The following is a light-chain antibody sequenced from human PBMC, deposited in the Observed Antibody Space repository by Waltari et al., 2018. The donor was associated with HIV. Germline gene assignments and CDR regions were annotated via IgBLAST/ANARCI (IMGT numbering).Light chain of an antibody. J-gene: IGLJ2*01. CDR2: QDT. V-gene: IGLV3-1*01. CDR1: KLDNQY. CDR3: QAWDSTVAV. Sequence: SYELTQPHSLSVSPGQTASIPCSGNKLDNQYVCWYHQRPGQSPVLVIYQDTKRPSDIPERFSGSSSGDTATLTISETQTVDEGDYYCQAWDSTVAVFGGGTRLTVL.